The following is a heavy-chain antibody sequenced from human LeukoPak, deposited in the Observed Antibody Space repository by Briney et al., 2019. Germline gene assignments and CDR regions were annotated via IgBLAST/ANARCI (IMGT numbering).Heavy chain of an antibody. Sequence: GESLKISCKGPGYSFTSYWIGWVRQMPGKGLEWMGIIYPDDSEIRYSPSFQGQVTISADKSITTAYLQWSSLKASDTAMYYCVRLPYDFWSGYYAFGIWGQGTMVTVSS. CDR1: GYSFTSYW. CDR3: VRLPYDFWSGYYAFGI. D-gene: IGHD3-3*01. J-gene: IGHJ3*02. V-gene: IGHV5-51*01. CDR2: IYPDDSEI.